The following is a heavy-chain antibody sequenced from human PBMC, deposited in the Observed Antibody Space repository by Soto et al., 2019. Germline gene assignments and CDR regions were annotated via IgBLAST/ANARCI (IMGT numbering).Heavy chain of an antibody. D-gene: IGHD6-19*01. CDR2: ISSSGTSA. CDR1: GFTFSAVY. J-gene: IGHJ4*02. CDR3: ARDRGAVTGQSFDY. V-gene: IGHV3-11*05. Sequence: QVQLEESGGGLVKPGGSLRLSCAASGFTFSAVYMSWIRQAPNKGLEYISYISSSGTSANYADSVKGRFTISGDNAKNSLYLQMNRLRAEDTAVYYCARDRGAVTGQSFDYWGQGALVTVSS.